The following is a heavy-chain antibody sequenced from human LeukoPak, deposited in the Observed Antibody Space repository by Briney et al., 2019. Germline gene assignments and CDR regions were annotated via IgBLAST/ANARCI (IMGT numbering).Heavy chain of an antibody. Sequence: GGSLRLSCAASGFTVSSNYMSWVRQAPGKGLEWVSVIYSGGSTYYADSVKGRFTISRDNSKNTLYLQMNSLRAEDTAVYFCAREPFYDSSGYLQFWGQGTLVTVSS. CDR3: AREPFYDSSGYLQF. J-gene: IGHJ4*02. CDR1: GFTVSSNY. D-gene: IGHD3-22*01. V-gene: IGHV3-53*01. CDR2: IYSGGST.